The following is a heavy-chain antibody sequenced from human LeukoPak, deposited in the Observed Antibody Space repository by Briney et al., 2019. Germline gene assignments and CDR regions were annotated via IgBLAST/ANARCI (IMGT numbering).Heavy chain of an antibody. CDR3: ASRQWELLPYFDY. V-gene: IGHV3-48*02. CDR1: GFPFSGYV. D-gene: IGHD1-26*01. Sequence: GGPLRLSCAASGFPFSGYVLSWVRQAPGKGLEWVSYISSSSSTIYYADSVKGRFTISRDNAKNSLYLQMNSLRDEDTAVYYCASRQWELLPYFDYWGQGTLVTVSS. CDR2: ISSSSSTI. J-gene: IGHJ4*01.